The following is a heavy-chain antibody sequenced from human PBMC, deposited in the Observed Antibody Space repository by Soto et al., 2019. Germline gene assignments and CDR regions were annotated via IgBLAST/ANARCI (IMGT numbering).Heavy chain of an antibody. Sequence: SVKVACKTSVDNFKKHVFTWVRQAPGKGLEWVGGTIHALGRRHYIEKFQGRVTITVDDARRTVYMEVRDLTSEDTAIYYCARGPYRSSAMDVWGQGTTVTVSS. V-gene: IGHV1-69*10. CDR2: TIHALGRR. J-gene: IGHJ6*02. CDR1: VDNFKKHV. D-gene: IGHD3-16*02. CDR3: ARGPYRSSAMDV.